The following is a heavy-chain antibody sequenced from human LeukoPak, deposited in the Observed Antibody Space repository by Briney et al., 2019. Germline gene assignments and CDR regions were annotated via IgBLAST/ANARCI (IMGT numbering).Heavy chain of an antibody. CDR2: IYPSGTT. V-gene: IGHV4-38-2*02. J-gene: IGHJ6*03. D-gene: IGHD2-21*02. Sequence: SETLSLTCTVSGYSISSGYYWGWIRQPPGKGLEWIGNIYPSGTTYYNPSLKTRVTISVDTSKNQFSLKLSSVTAADTAVYFCARWSPSGRMVTYYYYYYMDVWGKGTTVTVSS. CDR3: ARWSPSGRMVTYYYYYYMDV. CDR1: GYSISSGYY.